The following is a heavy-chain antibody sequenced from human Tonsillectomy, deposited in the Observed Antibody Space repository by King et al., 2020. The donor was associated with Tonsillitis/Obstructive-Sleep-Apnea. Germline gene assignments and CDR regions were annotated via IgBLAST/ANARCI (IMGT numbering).Heavy chain of an antibody. CDR3: ARGLIFGVVNMTYYFDY. J-gene: IGHJ4*02. CDR1: GGSISSGGYY. V-gene: IGHV4-31*03. Sequence: VQLQESGPGLVKPSQTLSLTCTVSGGSISSGGYYWSWIRQHPGKGLEWIGYIYYSGSTYYNPSLKSRVTISVDTSKNQFSLKLSSVTAADTAVYYCARGLIFGVVNMTYYFDYWGQGTLVTVSS. D-gene: IGHD3-3*01. CDR2: IYYSGST.